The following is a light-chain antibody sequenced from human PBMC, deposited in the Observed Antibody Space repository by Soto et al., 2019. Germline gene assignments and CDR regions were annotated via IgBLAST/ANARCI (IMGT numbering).Light chain of an antibody. J-gene: IGKJ1*01. CDR3: QKYNKWPRT. CDR1: QSISSN. CDR2: DAS. Sequence: ETVMTPSPATLSVSPVERATLSCMASQSISSNLAWFQQTPGQAPRLLIYDASTMATGIPARFSGSGSGTDFTLTISSLQSQDFAVYYCQKYNKWPRTFGQGTKVAIK. V-gene: IGKV3-15*01.